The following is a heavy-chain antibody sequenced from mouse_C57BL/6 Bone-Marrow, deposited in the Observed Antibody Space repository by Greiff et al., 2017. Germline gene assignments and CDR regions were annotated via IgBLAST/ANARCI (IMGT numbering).Heavy chain of an antibody. Sequence: VQLQQSGAELVRPGASVKLSCTASGFNIKDDYMHWVKQRPEQGLEWIGWIDPANGDTEYAPKFQGKATITADTSSNTAYLQLSRLTSKATSFYDCTMGYCSSCYFDYWGQGTTLTVSS. D-gene: IGHD1-1*01. V-gene: IGHV14-4*01. CDR3: TMGYCSSCYFDY. CDR2: IDPANGDT. J-gene: IGHJ2*01. CDR1: GFNIKDDY.